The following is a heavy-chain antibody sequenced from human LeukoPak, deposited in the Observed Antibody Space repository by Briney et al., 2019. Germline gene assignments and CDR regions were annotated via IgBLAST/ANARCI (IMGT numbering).Heavy chain of an antibody. CDR3: ARGRYDSQYYYYYGMDV. V-gene: IGHV1-69*04. CDR1: GGTFSSYA. CDR2: IIPIFGIA. J-gene: IGHJ6*02. Sequence: PVKVSCKASGGTFSSYAISWVRQAPGQGLEWMGRIIPIFGIANYAQKFQGRVTITADKSTSTAYMELSSLRSEDTAVYYCARGRYDSQYYYYYGMDVWGQGTTVTVSS. D-gene: IGHD3-3*01.